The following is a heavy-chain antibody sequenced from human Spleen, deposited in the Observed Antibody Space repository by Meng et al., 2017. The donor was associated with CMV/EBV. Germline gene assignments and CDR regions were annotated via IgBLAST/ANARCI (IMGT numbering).Heavy chain of an antibody. J-gene: IGHJ4*02. CDR3: AKDRCTSVSCHSDY. CDR2: IYSGGSST. D-gene: IGHD2-15*01. V-gene: IGHV3-23*03. Sequence: ASGFNFNNYAMSWVRQAPGKGLEWVSVIYSGGSSTYYVDSVKGRFTISRDDSKNTLYLQMHSLRAEDTAVYYCAKDRCTSVSCHSDYWGQGTLVTVSS. CDR1: GFNFNNYA.